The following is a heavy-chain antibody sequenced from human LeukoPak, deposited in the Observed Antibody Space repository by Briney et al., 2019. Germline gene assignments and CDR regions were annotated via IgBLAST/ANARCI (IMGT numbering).Heavy chain of an antibody. D-gene: IGHD6-19*01. V-gene: IGHV4-59*01. CDR3: ARGSGWYYY. CDR2: IYYSGGT. CDR1: GGSISSYY. Sequence: PSETLSLTCTVSGGSISSYYWSWIQQPPGKGLEWIGYIYYSGGTNYNPSLKSRVTISVDTSKNQFSLKLSSVTAADTAVYYCARGSGWYYYWGQGTLVTVSS. J-gene: IGHJ4*02.